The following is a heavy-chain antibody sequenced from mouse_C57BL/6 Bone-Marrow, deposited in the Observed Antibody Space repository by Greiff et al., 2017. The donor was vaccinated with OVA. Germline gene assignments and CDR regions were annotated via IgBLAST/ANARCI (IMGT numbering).Heavy chain of an antibody. V-gene: IGHV1-15*01. J-gene: IGHJ3*01. CDR3: TRCYYGSSFSWFAY. CDR2: IDPETGGT. Sequence: QVQLQQSGAELVRPGASVTLSCKASGYTFTDYEMHWVKQTPVHGLEWIGAIDPETGGTAYNQKFKGKAILTADKSSSTAYMELRSLTSEDSAVYYCTRCYYGSSFSWFAYWGQGTLVTVSA. CDR1: GYTFTDYE. D-gene: IGHD1-1*01.